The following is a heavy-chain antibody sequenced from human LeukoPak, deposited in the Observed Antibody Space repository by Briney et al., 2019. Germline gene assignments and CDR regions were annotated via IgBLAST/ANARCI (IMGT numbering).Heavy chain of an antibody. CDR1: GFTFSSYG. D-gene: IGHD6-13*01. Sequence: GGSLRLSCAASGFTFSSYGMHWVRQAPGKGLEWVAFIRYDGSNKYYADSVKGRFTISRDNSKNTLYLQMNSLRAEDTAVYYCAKDPRVSTHSSNWYVRSKYYYYMDVWGKGTTVTISS. V-gene: IGHV3-30*02. CDR3: AKDPRVSTHSSNWYVRSKYYYYMDV. J-gene: IGHJ6*03. CDR2: IRYDGSNK.